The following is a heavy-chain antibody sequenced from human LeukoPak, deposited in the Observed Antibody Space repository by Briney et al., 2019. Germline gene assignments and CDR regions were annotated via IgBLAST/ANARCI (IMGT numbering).Heavy chain of an antibody. J-gene: IGHJ4*02. Sequence: ASVKVSCKASGYTLTGYYMHWVRQAPGQGLEWMGWISPNNGGTNYAQNFQGRVTMTRDTSVSTAYMELSRLRSDDTAVYYCARGLTMVRGVTPRPFDYWGQGTLVTVSS. CDR3: ARGLTMVRGVTPRPFDY. CDR2: ISPNNGGT. V-gene: IGHV1-2*02. CDR1: GYTLTGYY. D-gene: IGHD3-10*01.